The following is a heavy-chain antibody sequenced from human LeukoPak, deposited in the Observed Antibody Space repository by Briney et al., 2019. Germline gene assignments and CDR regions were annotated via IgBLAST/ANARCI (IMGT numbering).Heavy chain of an antibody. CDR3: ARAYYESSAYRHAVYFDY. D-gene: IGHD3-22*01. Sequence: ASVKVSCKASGYTFNSSYMHWVRQAPGQGLEWMGIINPSDDSTRYAQKFQGRVTMTKDTSTNTVYMHLSSLSSDDTAVYYCARAYYESSAYRHAVYFDYWGREPWSPSPQ. CDR1: GYTFNSSY. V-gene: IGHV1-46*02. CDR2: INPSDDST. J-gene: IGHJ4*02.